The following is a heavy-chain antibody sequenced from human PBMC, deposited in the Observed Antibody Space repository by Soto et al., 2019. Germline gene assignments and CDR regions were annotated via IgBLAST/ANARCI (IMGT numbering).Heavy chain of an antibody. CDR2: ISYDGYLK. Sequence: LRLSCAASGFTFSTYGMQWVRQAPGKGLEWVAVISYDGYLKYYVDAVKGRFTVARDNSKNTLFLEMNSLRVEGTAVYFCAKDFKVSGSHYGTLNYYYGMDVWGQGTTVTVSS. V-gene: IGHV3-30*18. J-gene: IGHJ6*02. CDR1: GFTFSTYG. D-gene: IGHD3-10*01. CDR3: AKDFKVSGSHYGTLNYYYGMDV.